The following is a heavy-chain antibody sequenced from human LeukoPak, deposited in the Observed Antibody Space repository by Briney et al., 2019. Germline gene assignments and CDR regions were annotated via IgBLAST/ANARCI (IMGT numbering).Heavy chain of an antibody. Sequence: PGGSLRLSCAASGFTFSRFWMHWVRQAPGKGLVWVSRISSDGSNTNYADSVKGRFTISRDNAKNTLYLQMNSLRAEDTAVYYCARDLDDIVVVPAASWYFDYWGQGTLVTVSS. CDR2: ISSDGSNT. CDR3: ARDLDDIVVVPAASWYFDY. D-gene: IGHD2-2*01. CDR1: GFTFSRFW. V-gene: IGHV3-74*01. J-gene: IGHJ4*02.